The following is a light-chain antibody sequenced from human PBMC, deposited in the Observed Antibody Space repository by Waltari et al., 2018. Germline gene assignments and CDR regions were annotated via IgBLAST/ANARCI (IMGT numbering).Light chain of an antibody. CDR1: QSVSIN. Sequence: EIVMTQSPATLSVSPGERATLSCRASQSVSINLAWYQQKPGEAPRLLIHGTSTRATGIPDRFSGSGSGTDSTLTIISLQPDDFAVYYCQQYDNWPTYTFVQGTKLEIK. CDR3: QQYDNWPTYT. V-gene: IGKV3-15*01. J-gene: IGKJ2*01. CDR2: GTS.